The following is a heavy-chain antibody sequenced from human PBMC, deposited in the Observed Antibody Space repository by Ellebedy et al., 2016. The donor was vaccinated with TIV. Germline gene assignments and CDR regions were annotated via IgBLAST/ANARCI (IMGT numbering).Heavy chain of an antibody. J-gene: IGHJ4*02. Sequence: PGGSLRLSCEASGIIFSSYWMHWVRQAPGKGLLWVSRINSDGSSTTYADSVKGRFTISRDNAKNTVYLQMNSLRLEDTEVYYCATERSGSYYNYWGQGTLVTVSS. CDR1: GIIFSSYW. D-gene: IGHD1-26*01. CDR3: ATERSGSYYNY. V-gene: IGHV3-74*03. CDR2: INSDGSST.